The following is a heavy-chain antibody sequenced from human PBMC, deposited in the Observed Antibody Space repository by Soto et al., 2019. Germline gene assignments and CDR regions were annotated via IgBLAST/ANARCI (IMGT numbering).Heavy chain of an antibody. Sequence: ASVKVSCKASGYTFTGYYMHWVRQAPGQGLEWMGWINPNSGGTNYAQKFQGWVTMTRDTSISTAYMELSRLRSDDTAVYYCARAANTRIQLCPGAYWGQGTLVTVFS. CDR1: GYTFTGYY. V-gene: IGHV1-2*04. CDR3: ARAANTRIQLCPGAY. CDR2: INPNSGGT. J-gene: IGHJ4*02. D-gene: IGHD5-18*01.